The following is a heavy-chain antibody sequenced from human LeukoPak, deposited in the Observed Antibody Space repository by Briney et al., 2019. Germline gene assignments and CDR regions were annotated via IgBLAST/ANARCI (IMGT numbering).Heavy chain of an antibody. CDR1: GFTFDDYA. D-gene: IGHD6-25*01. CDR2: ISWDGGST. J-gene: IGHJ3*02. V-gene: IGHV3-43D*03. CDR3: AKDIIASGAFDI. Sequence: PGRSLRLSCAASGFTFDDYAMHWVRQAPGKGLEWVSLISWDGGSTYYADSVKGRFTISRDNSKNSLYLQMNSLRAEDTALYYCAKDIIASGAFDIWGQGTMVTVSS.